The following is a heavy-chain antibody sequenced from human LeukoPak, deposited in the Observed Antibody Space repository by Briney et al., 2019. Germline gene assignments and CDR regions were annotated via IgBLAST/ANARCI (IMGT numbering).Heavy chain of an antibody. V-gene: IGHV3-74*01. CDR3: ARDSSSREYYFDY. Sequence: QPGGSLRPSCAASGFTFSSYWMHWVRQAPGKGLVWVSRINSDGSSTSYADSVKGRFTISRDNAKNTLYLQMNSLRAEDTAVYYCARDSSSREYYFDYWGQGTLVTVSS. J-gene: IGHJ4*02. D-gene: IGHD6-6*01. CDR1: GFTFSSYW. CDR2: INSDGSST.